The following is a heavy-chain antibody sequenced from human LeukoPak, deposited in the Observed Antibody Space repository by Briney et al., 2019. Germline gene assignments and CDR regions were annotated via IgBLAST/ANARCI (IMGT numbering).Heavy chain of an antibody. D-gene: IGHD3-16*02. Sequence: PGGSLRLSCAASGFTFSSYGMHWVRQAPGEGLEWVAFIRYDGSNKYYADSVKGRFTISRDNCKNTLYLQMNSLRAEDTAVYYCANYVWGSYHYFEYWGQGTLVTVSS. V-gene: IGHV3-30*02. CDR1: GFTFSSYG. CDR3: ANYVWGSYHYFEY. J-gene: IGHJ4*02. CDR2: IRYDGSNK.